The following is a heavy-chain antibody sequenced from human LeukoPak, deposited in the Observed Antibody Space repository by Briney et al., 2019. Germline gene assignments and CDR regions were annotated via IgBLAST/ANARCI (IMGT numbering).Heavy chain of an antibody. D-gene: IGHD2-2*01. Sequence: GGSLRLSCAASGFTFSSYWMSWVRQAPGEGLEWVAHIKEDGSEKHYVDSVKGRFTISRDNAENSLFLQMSSLRVEDTAVYYCARDYQGYWGQGTLVTVSS. CDR1: GFTFSSYW. CDR2: IKEDGSEK. V-gene: IGHV3-7*04. CDR3: ARDYQGY. J-gene: IGHJ4*02.